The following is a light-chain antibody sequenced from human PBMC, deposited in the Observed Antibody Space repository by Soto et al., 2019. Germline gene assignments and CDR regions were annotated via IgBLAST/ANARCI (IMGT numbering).Light chain of an antibody. Sequence: QSVLTQPASVSESPGQSITISCTGSSSDVGGYKYVSWYQQHPGKAPKLLTYDVTNRPSGASNRFSGSKSGYTASLTISGLQSEDEADYYCSSYTSFKTLVFGTGTKVTVL. J-gene: IGLJ1*01. CDR2: DVT. V-gene: IGLV2-14*01. CDR3: SSYTSFKTLV. CDR1: SSDVGGYKY.